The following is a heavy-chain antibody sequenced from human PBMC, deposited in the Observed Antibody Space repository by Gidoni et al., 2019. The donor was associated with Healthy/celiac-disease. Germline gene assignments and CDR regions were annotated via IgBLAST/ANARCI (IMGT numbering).Heavy chain of an antibody. CDR3: ARLSSSWYGGDY. J-gene: IGHJ4*02. CDR2: INHSGST. Sequence: QVQLQQWGPGLLKPSETLSLTCAAYGGSFSGYYWSWIRQPPGKGLEWIGEINHSGSTNYNPSLKSRVTISVDTSKNQFSLKLSSVTAADTAVYYCARLSSSWYGGDYWGQGTLVTVSS. V-gene: IGHV4-34*01. CDR1: GGSFSGYY. D-gene: IGHD6-13*01.